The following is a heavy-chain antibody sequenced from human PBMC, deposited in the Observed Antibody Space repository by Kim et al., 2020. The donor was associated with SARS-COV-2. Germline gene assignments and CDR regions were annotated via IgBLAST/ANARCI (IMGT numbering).Heavy chain of an antibody. CDR1: GFTFSIYA. Sequence: GGSLRLSCAASGFTFSIYAVSWVRQAPGKGLEWVSGISGSGDSTYYADSVQGRFTISRDNSKKTLYLQMNSLRAEDTAVYYCAKLGFNWAKYFDCGGQGILVTVSS. CDR3: AKLGFNWAKYFDC. J-gene: IGHJ4*02. D-gene: IGHD7-27*01. CDR2: ISGSGDST. V-gene: IGHV3-23*01.